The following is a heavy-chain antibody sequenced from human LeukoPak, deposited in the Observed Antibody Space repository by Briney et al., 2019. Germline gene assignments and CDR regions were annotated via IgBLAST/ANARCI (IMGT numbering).Heavy chain of an antibody. CDR1: GYTFTGYY. D-gene: IGHD1-26*01. J-gene: IGHJ4*02. V-gene: IGHV1-2*02. CDR2: INPNSGGT. CDR3: ARGRGIVGATLDY. Sequence: ASVKLSCKASGYTFTGYYMHWVRQAPGQGLEWMGWINPNSGGTNYAHKFHGRVTMIRETSISTAYMVLSRLISDAAAVYYCARGRGIVGATLDYWGQGTLVTVSS.